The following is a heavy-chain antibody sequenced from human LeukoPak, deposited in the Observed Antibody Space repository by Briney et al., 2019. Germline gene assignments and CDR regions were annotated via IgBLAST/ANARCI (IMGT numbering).Heavy chain of an antibody. D-gene: IGHD6-19*01. CDR1: GFTFDDYG. CDR3: VRDLVAVAGTLRFDP. J-gene: IGHJ5*02. Sequence: GGSLRLSCAASGFTFDDYGMSWVRQAPGKGLEWVSGINWNGGSTGYADSVKGRFTISRDNAKNSLYLQMNSLRAEDTALYYCVRDLVAVAGTLRFDPWGQGTLVTVSS. CDR2: INWNGGST. V-gene: IGHV3-20*04.